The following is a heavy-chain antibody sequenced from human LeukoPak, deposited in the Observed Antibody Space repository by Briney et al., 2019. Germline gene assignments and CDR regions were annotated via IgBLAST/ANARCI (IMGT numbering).Heavy chain of an antibody. J-gene: IGHJ4*02. CDR1: GFTFSSYG. Sequence: PGGSLRLSCAASGFTFSSYGMHWVRQAPGKGLEWVAVISYDGSNKYYADSVKGRFTISRDNSKNTLYLQMNSLRAEDTAVYYCAKDLGMVRGVMDYWGQGTLVTVSS. V-gene: IGHV3-30*18. CDR3: AKDLGMVRGVMDY. D-gene: IGHD3-10*01. CDR2: ISYDGSNK.